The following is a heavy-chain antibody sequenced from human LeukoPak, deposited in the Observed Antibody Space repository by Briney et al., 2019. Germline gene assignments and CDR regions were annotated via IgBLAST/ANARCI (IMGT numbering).Heavy chain of an antibody. CDR3: ARGGEQWLVSYFDY. Sequence: SETLSLTCTVSGDSISSGDYYWSWIRQPAGKGLEWIGRISSSGSTNYNPSLKSRVTISVDTSKNQFSLKLSSVTAADTAVYFCARGGEQWLVSYFDYWGQGTLVTVSS. CDR1: GDSISSGDYY. D-gene: IGHD6-19*01. V-gene: IGHV4-61*02. J-gene: IGHJ4*02. CDR2: ISSSGST.